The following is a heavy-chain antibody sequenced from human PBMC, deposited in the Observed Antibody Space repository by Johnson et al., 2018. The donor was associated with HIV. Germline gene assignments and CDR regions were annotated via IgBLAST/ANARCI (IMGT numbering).Heavy chain of an antibody. D-gene: IGHD6-25*01. Sequence: EVQLVESGGGLVKPGGSLRLSCAASEFTLSNAWMSWVRQVPGKGLEWVGRIKSKPDGGTTDYAAPVKGKFIISKDDSKNTLYLQMNSLRAEDTAVYYCALKAAFNDAFDIWGQGTLVTVS. J-gene: IGHJ3*02. CDR1: EFTLSNAW. V-gene: IGHV3-15*01. CDR2: IKSKPDGGTT. CDR3: ALKAAFNDAFDI.